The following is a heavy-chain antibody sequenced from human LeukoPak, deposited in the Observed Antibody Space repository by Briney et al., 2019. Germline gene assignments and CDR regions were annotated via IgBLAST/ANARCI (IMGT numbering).Heavy chain of an antibody. CDR1: GGSISSGDYY. CDR3: ARGLRGWLDAFDI. D-gene: IGHD6-19*01. V-gene: IGHV4-30-4*01. J-gene: IGHJ3*02. CDR2: IYYSGST. Sequence: SQTLSLTCTVSGGSISSGDYYWRWIRQPPGKGLEWIGYIYYSGSTNYNPSLKRRVTISVDTSKNQFSLKLSSVTAADTAVYYCARGLRGWLDAFDIWGQGTMVTVSS.